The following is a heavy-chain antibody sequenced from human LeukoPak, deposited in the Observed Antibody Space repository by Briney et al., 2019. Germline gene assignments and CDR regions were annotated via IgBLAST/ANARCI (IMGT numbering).Heavy chain of an antibody. J-gene: IGHJ4*02. V-gene: IGHV3-48*03. CDR3: ASGAYRDYFDY. CDR2: ISSRGSTI. D-gene: IGHD1-26*01. Sequence: QSGGSLRLSCAASGFTFSSYEVNWVRQAPGKGLEWISYISSRGSTIYYADSVKGRFTISRDNAKNSLYLQMNSLRAEDTAVYYRASGAYRDYFDYWGQGTLVTVSS. CDR1: GFTFSSYE.